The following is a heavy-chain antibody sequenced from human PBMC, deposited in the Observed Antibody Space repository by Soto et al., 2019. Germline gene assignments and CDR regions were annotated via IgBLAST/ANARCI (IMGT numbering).Heavy chain of an antibody. CDR3: ARDDRSSIDY. J-gene: IGHJ4*02. V-gene: IGHV1-46*01. CDR2: INPSGGST. CDR1: GYTVTSYY. Sequence: SVKVSCKASGYTVTSYYMHWVRQAPGQGLEWMGRINPSGGSTSYSQKFQGRVTITRDTSATTVSMELSSLRSEDTVVYYCARDDRSSIDYWGQGTLVTVSS. D-gene: IGHD6-13*01.